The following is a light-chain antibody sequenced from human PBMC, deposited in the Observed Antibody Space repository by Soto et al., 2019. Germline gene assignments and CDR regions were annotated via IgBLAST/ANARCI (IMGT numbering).Light chain of an antibody. Sequence: DIQMTQSPSTLSASVGDRVTITCRASQSISGSWAWYQQKPGKAPKLLIYEASNFNSGVPSRYSGSASGTDSSLTISRLQPDDSECSYGQQYNGYWTLGQGTRVEMK. CDR1: QSISGS. V-gene: IGKV1-5*03. J-gene: IGKJ1*01. CDR2: EAS. CDR3: QQYNGYWT.